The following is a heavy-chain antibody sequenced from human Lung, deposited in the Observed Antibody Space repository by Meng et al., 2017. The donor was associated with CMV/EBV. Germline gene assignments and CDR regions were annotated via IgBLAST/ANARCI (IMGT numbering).Heavy chain of an antibody. V-gene: IGHV3-30*02. CDR1: EFIFSSYG. Sequence: GGSLRLXXAASEFIFSSYGMHWVRQAPGKGLEWVAFIRYDGSNKYYADSVKGRFTISRDNSKNTLYLQMNSLRAEDTAVYYCAKDGWGKATSRIDYWGQGTXVTVSS. J-gene: IGHJ4*02. D-gene: IGHD6-19*01. CDR2: IRYDGSNK. CDR3: AKDGWGKATSRIDY.